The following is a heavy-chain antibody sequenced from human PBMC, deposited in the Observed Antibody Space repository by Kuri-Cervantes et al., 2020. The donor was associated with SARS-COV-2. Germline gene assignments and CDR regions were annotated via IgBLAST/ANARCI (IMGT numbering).Heavy chain of an antibody. V-gene: IGHV4-39*01. J-gene: IGHJ5*02. CDR1: GGSISSSSYY. Sequence: SETLSLTCTVSGGSISSSSYYWGWIRQPPGKGLEWIGSMYYSGSTYYNPSLKSRLTISVDTSKNQFSLKLSSVTAADTAVYYCARQWVSGGWYWGNWFDPWGQGTLVTVSS. CDR3: ARQWVSGGWYWGNWFDP. CDR2: MYYSGST. D-gene: IGHD6-19*01.